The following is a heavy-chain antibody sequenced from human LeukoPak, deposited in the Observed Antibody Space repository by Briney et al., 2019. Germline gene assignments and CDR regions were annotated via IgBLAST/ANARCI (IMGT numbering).Heavy chain of an antibody. CDR1: GYTFTTYW. J-gene: IGHJ4*02. Sequence: GESLKISCMASGYTFTTYWIGWVRQMPGKGLEWMGIIYPGDSDTRYNPSFQGQVTISADKSISTAYLQWSSLKASDTAMYYCARRDDSGSHSYWGQGTLVTVSS. V-gene: IGHV5-51*01. CDR2: IYPGDSDT. D-gene: IGHD1-26*01. CDR3: ARRDDSGSHSY.